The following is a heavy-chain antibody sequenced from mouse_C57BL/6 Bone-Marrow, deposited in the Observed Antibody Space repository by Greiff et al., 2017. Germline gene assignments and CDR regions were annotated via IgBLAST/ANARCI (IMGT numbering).Heavy chain of an antibody. Sequence: EVKLMASEGGLVQPGSSMKLSCTASGFTFSDYYMAWVRQVPEKGLEWVANINYDGSSTYYLDSLKSRFIISRDNAKNILYLQMSSLKSEDTATYYCAREGGRLWYFDVWGTGTTVTVSS. CDR1: GFTFSDYY. V-gene: IGHV5-16*01. CDR3: AREGGRLWYFDV. J-gene: IGHJ1*03. CDR2: INYDGSST. D-gene: IGHD3-3*01.